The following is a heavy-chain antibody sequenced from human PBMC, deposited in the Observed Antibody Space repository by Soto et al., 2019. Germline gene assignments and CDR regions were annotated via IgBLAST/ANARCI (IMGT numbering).Heavy chain of an antibody. J-gene: IGHJ5*02. CDR1: GASVRDGY. CDR2: MYFGGSF. Sequence: SETQSLTCPVSGASVRDGYWSWIRQPPGKGLEWIGFMYFGGSFNYNPSLSSRVTLSVETSKNQFSMKVTSVTASDTAVYYCARSYYDSTGFAVDPWGQGTLVTVSS. V-gene: IGHV4-59*02. D-gene: IGHD3-22*01. CDR3: ARSYYDSTGFAVDP.